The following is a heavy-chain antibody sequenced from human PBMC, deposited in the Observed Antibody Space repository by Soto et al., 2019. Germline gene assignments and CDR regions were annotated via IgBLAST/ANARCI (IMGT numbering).Heavy chain of an antibody. CDR3: ARASYSGYSVYYYYGMDV. CDR1: GGSISSGGYY. J-gene: IGHJ6*02. D-gene: IGHD5-12*01. Sequence: QVQLQESGPGLVKPSQTLSLTCTVSGGSISSGGYYWNWIRQHPGKGLEWIGCLYYSGSTYYNPSLKSRLTISVDTSKNQFSLKLSSVTAADTAVYYCARASYSGYSVYYYYGMDVWGQGTTVTVSS. V-gene: IGHV4-31*03. CDR2: LYYSGST.